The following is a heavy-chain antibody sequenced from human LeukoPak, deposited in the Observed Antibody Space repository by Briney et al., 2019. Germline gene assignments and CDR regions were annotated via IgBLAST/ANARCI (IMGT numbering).Heavy chain of an antibody. CDR3: ARTPSGSYYYYGMDV. CDR2: IYYSGST. V-gene: IGHV4-59*08. J-gene: IGHJ6*02. Sequence: SETLSLTCTVSGGSISSYYWSWIRQPPGNGLEWIGYIYYSGSTNYNPSLKSRVTISVDTSKNQFSLKLSSVTAADTAVYYCARTPSGSYYYYGMDVWGQGTTVTVSS. D-gene: IGHD1-26*01. CDR1: GGSISSYY.